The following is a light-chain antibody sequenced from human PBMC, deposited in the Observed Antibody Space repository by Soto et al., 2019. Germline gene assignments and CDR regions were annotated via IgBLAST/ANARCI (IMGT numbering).Light chain of an antibody. CDR2: GAS. CDR3: QQYNTWPLT. CDR1: QSVSSN. J-gene: IGKJ3*01. V-gene: IGKV3-15*01. Sequence: EIVMTQSPATLSVSPGDRATLSCRASQSVSSNLAWYQQKPGQAPRLLIYGASSRATGIPARFSGSGSGTEFTLTISSLQSEDFAVYYCQQYNTWPLTFGPGTKVDIK.